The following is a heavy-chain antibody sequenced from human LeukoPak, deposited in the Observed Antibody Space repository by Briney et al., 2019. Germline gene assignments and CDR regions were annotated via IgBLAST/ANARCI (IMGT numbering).Heavy chain of an antibody. CDR3: ARDIEWLVTGYFDY. J-gene: IGHJ4*02. V-gene: IGHV1-2*02. D-gene: IGHD6-19*01. Sequence: ASVKVSCKASGYTFTGYYMHWVRQAPGQGLEWMGWINPNSGGTNYAQKFQGRVTMTRDTSISTAYMELSRLRSDDTAVYYCARDIEWLVTGYFDYWGQRTLVTVSS. CDR2: INPNSGGT. CDR1: GYTFTGYY.